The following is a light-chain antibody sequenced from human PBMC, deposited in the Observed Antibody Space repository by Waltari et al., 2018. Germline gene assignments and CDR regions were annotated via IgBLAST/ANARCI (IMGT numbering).Light chain of an antibody. V-gene: IGLV1-44*01. CDR1: TSNIGDNT. Sequence: QSVLTQPPSASGTPGQRVTISCSGSTSNIGDNTVYWYQQVPGMAPKLLICSSNQRPSGVPDRFSGSRSGTSASLAISGLQSADEADYYCAAWDDSLNGHVFGSGTKVTVL. J-gene: IGLJ6*01. CDR3: AAWDDSLNGHV. CDR2: SSN.